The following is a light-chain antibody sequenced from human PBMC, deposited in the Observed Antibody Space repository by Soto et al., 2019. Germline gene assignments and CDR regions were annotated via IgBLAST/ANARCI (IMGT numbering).Light chain of an antibody. Sequence: AIQMTQSPSSLSASVGDRVTITCRASQDVRNDLGWDQQKPGKAPRLLIYAISTLQSGVPSRFSGSGSGTDFNLTISNLQPEDFATYYCLQDKSYPYTFGQGTKLEI. CDR1: QDVRND. J-gene: IGKJ2*01. CDR2: AIS. V-gene: IGKV1-6*01. CDR3: LQDKSYPYT.